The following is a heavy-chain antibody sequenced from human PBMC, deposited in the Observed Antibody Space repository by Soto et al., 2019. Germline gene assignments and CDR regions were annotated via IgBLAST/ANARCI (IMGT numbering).Heavy chain of an antibody. CDR2: MNPNSGNT. J-gene: IGHJ4*02. Sequence: QVQLVQSGAEVKKPVASVKVSCKASGYTFTSYDINWVRQATGQGLEWMGWMNPNSGNTGYAQKFQGRVTMTRNTSISTAYMELSSLRSEDTAVYYCARRLSYGDYETHDYWGQGTLVTVSS. CDR3: ARRLSYGDYETHDY. D-gene: IGHD4-17*01. CDR1: GYTFTSYD. V-gene: IGHV1-8*01.